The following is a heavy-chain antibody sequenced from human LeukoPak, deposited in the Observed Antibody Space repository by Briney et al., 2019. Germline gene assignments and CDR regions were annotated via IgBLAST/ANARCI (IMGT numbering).Heavy chain of an antibody. D-gene: IGHD1-26*01. Sequence: PSETLSLTCTVSGGSISSSSYYWGWIRQPPGKGLEWIGSIYYSGSTYYNPSLKSRVTISVDTSKNQFSLKLSSVTAADTAVYYCARLESSGSSDYWGQGTLVTVSS. CDR3: ARLESSGSSDY. J-gene: IGHJ4*02. CDR2: IYYSGST. CDR1: GGSISSSSYY. V-gene: IGHV4-39*01.